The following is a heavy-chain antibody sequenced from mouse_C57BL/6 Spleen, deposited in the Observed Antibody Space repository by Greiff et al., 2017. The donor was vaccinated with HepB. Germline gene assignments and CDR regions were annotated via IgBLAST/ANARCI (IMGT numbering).Heavy chain of an antibody. CDR2: IHPNSGST. D-gene: IGHD1-1*01. V-gene: IGHV1-64*01. J-gene: IGHJ1*03. Sequence: VQLQQPGAELVKPGASVKLSCKASGYTFTSYWMHWVKKRPGQGLEWIGMIHPNSGSTNYNEKFKSKATLTVDKSSSTAYMQLSSLTSEDSAVYYCARSIYYGSSYWYFDVWGTGTTVTVSS. CDR1: GYTFTSYW. CDR3: ARSIYYGSSYWYFDV.